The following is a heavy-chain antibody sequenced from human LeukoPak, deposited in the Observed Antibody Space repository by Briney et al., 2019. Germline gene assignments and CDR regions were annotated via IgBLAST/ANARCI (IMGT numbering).Heavy chain of an antibody. V-gene: IGHV3-30*02. J-gene: IGHJ4*02. D-gene: IGHD6-13*01. CDR1: GFTFSRYS. CDR2: VRDDGSSQ. Sequence: PGGSLRLSCAASGFTFSRYSMNWVRQAPGKGLDWVAFVRDDGSSQKYAATVKGRFTISRDNSKNTLYLQMNSLRAEDTAVYYCARDGPGSSSWYLDYWGQGTLVTVSS. CDR3: ARDGPGSSSWYLDY.